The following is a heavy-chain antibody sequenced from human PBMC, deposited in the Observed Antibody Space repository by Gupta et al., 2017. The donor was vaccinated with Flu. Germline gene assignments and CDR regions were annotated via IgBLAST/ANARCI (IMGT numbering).Heavy chain of an antibody. CDR3: ARVRGPKNYDSGSFYGYSMDV. V-gene: IGHV3-13*04. D-gene: IGHD3-10*01. CDR1: GFTFRSSD. J-gene: IGHJ6*02. CDR2: IGTAADT. Sequence: EVQLVESGGGLVPAGGSLRLSFAASGFTFRSSDMHCVRQTTGKGLEWVSAIGTAADTYYPGSVKGRFTISRKDAKNSLYLQMNSLRAGDTAVYYCARVRGPKNYDSGSFYGYSMDVWGQGTTVTVSS.